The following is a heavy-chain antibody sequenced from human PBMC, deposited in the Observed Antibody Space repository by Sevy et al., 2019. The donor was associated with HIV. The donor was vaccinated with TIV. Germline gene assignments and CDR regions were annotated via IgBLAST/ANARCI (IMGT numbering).Heavy chain of an antibody. CDR1: GYTFTGYY. Sequence: ASVKVSCKASGYTFTGYYMHWVRQAPGLGLEWMGWINPNSGGTKYAQKFQGRVTMTRDTSISTAYMELSRLKSDDTAASYCTRGPSGFSGSDLAYWGQGTLVTVSS. CDR2: INPNSGGT. CDR3: TRGPSGFSGSDLAY. J-gene: IGHJ4*02. D-gene: IGHD3-22*01. V-gene: IGHV1-2*02.